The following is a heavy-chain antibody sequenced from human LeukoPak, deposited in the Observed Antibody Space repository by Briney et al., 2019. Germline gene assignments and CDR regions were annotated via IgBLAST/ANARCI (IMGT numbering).Heavy chain of an antibody. CDR2: IYYSGST. V-gene: IGHV4-59*01. CDR3: ARGGVAATDFDY. CDR1: GGSISSYY. Sequence: SETLSLTCTVSGGSISSYYWSWIRQPPGKGLERIGYIYYSGSTNYNPSLKSRVTISVDTSKNQFSLKLSSVTAADTAVYYCARGGVAATDFDYWGQGTLVTVSS. D-gene: IGHD6-19*01. J-gene: IGHJ4*02.